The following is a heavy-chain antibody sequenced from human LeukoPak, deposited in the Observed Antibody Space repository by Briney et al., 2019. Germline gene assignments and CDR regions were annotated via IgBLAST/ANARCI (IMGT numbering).Heavy chain of an antibody. CDR1: GFTFSSYG. D-gene: IGHD6-13*01. V-gene: IGHV3-30*02. CDR3: AKDQGSSLGDYFDY. CDR2: IRYDGSNK. J-gene: IGHJ4*02. Sequence: GGSLRLSCAASGFTFSSYGMHWVRQAPGKGLEWVAFIRYDGSNKYYADSVKGRFTISRDNSKNTLYLQMNSLRAEDTAVYYCAKDQGSSLGDYFDYWGQGTLVTVSS.